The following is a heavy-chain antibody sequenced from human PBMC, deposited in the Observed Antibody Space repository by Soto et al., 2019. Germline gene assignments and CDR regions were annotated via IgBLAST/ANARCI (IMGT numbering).Heavy chain of an antibody. V-gene: IGHV3-23*01. CDR1: GFSFGNYV. D-gene: IGHD3-3*01. J-gene: IGHJ1*01. CDR2: ISDSGGSS. Sequence: EVQLLQSGGGLVQPGGSLRLSCAASGFSFGNYVMNWVRQAPGKGLEWVSGISDSGGSSSSADSVKGRFTVSRDNSKNTLYLQMDILTGDDTAVYYCTKGGDSWSGYAQHWGQGALVTVAS. CDR3: TKGGDSWSGYAQH.